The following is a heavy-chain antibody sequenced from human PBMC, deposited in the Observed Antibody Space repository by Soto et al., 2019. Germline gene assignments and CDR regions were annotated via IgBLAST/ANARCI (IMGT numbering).Heavy chain of an antibody. CDR2: IHSDGST. V-gene: IGHV3-53*01. CDR3: ARDASGPFDY. Sequence: GGSLRLSCSVAGFTVSDSMSWVRQAPGKGLECVSFIHSDGSTHYTDSVRGRFTISRDNSKNTLYLQMDRLRVDDTAVYFCARDASGPFDYWGQGTPVTVSS. CDR1: GFTVSDS. D-gene: IGHD6-19*01. J-gene: IGHJ4*02.